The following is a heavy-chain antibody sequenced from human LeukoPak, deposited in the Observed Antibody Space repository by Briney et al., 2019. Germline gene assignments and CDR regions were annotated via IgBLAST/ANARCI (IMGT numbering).Heavy chain of an antibody. V-gene: IGHV4-59*01. J-gene: IGHJ6*03. D-gene: IGHD5-12*01. CDR2: IYYSGST. CDR1: GGSMSNYY. Sequence: SETLSLTCTVSGGSMSNYYWSWIRQPPGKGLEWIGYIYYSGSTNYNPSLKSRVTISVDTSKNQFSLKLSSVTAADTAVFYCARTFSGYGSYYYYMDVWGKGTTVTISS. CDR3: ARTFSGYGSYYYYMDV.